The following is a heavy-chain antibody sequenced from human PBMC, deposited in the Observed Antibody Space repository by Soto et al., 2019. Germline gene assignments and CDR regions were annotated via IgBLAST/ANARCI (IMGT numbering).Heavy chain of an antibody. V-gene: IGHV1-18*01. Sequence: QVQLVQSGDEVRKPGSSVKVSCKASGYIFVNYGIAWVRQAPGQGLEWMGGMSPYSGNTHNESKVQCRLTMTTDTSTSTAYMDLGSLTSDDTAVYYCAMVDNYVTTTPQDVWGQGTTVTVSS. J-gene: IGHJ6*02. CDR2: MSPYSGNT. CDR1: GYIFVNYG. D-gene: IGHD3-16*01. CDR3: AMVDNYVTTTPQDV.